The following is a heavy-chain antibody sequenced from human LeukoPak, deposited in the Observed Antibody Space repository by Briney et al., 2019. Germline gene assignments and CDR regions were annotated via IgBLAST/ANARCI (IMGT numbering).Heavy chain of an antibody. D-gene: IGHD3-22*01. J-gene: IGHJ4*02. V-gene: IGHV3-23*01. CDR3: AKDLLRTVVVISAAGYYLDS. CDR2: ISGSGGST. CDR1: GFTFSSYA. Sequence: AGGSLRLSCAASGFTFSSYAMSWVRQAPGKGLEWVSAISGSGGSTYYADSVKGQFTISRDNSKNTLYLQMNSLRAEDTAVYYCAKDLLRTVVVISAAGYYLDSWGQGTLVTVSS.